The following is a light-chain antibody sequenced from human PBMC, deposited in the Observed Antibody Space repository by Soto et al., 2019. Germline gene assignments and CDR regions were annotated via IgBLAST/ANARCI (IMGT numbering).Light chain of an antibody. CDR2: DAY. CDR1: QSVSSSR. Sequence: DIVLTQSPGTLSLSPGERATLSCGASQSVSSSRLAWYQQKPALAPRLLIYDAYNRATGIPPRFSGSGSGTDFTLTISSLEPEDSAVYYCQQRHMWPITFGQGTRLDIK. CDR3: QQRHMWPIT. J-gene: IGKJ5*01. V-gene: IGKV3D-20*01.